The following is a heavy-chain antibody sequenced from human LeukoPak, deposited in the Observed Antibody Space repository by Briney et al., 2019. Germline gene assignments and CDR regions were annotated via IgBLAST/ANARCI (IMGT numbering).Heavy chain of an antibody. J-gene: IGHJ5*01. CDR1: GSTFTNAW. V-gene: IGHV3-15*04. D-gene: IGHD1-14*01. CDR2: IGTKTDGESA. CDR3: STDTHSHHADS. Sequence: PGGSLRLSCAASGSTFTNAWMAWVRQAPGKGLEWVGRIGTKTDGESAAYAAPVKGRFSISRDDSKNILYLQMNSLETEDTAVYYCSTDTHSHHADSWGRGTLVTVSS.